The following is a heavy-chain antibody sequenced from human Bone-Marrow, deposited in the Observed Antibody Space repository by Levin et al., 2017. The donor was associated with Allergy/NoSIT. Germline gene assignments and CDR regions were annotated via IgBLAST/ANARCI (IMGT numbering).Heavy chain of an antibody. Sequence: GGSLRLSCAASGFIFNSYSMNWVRQAPGKGLEWISYISSSSSTIYYADSVKGRFTISRDNAKNSLYLQMDSLRDDDTAVYYCAREYYYSDSSAFYSLFDFWGQGTLVNVSS. CDR3: AREYYYSDSSAFYSLFDF. CDR2: ISSSSSTI. V-gene: IGHV3-48*02. D-gene: IGHD3-22*01. CDR1: GFIFNSYS. J-gene: IGHJ4*02.